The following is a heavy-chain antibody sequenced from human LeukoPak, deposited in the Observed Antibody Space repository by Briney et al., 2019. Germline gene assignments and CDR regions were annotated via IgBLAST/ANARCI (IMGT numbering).Heavy chain of an antibody. CDR1: GFTVSSNH. V-gene: IGHV3-66*01. J-gene: IGHJ4*03. D-gene: IGHD1-26*01. CDR2: IYSGGST. CDR3: ARDVFSQPTGSYGL. Sequence: GGSLRLSCAASGFTVSSNHMSWVRQAPGKGLEWVSVIYSGGSTYSADSVKGRFIISRDNSKNTLYLQMNSLRAEDTAVYYCARDVFSQPTGSYGLGGQGTLVTVSS.